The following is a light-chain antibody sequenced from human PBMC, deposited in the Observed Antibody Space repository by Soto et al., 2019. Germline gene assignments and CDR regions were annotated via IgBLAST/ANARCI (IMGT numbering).Light chain of an antibody. J-gene: IGLJ1*01. Sequence: QSVLTQPASVSGSPGQSITISCTGTSSDVGGYNSVSWYQQHPGKAPKLVIYEVSNRPSGVSDRFSGSESGNTASLTISGLQTEDEADYYCSSYTSSSTDVFGTGTKLTVL. CDR1: SSDVGGYNS. CDR3: SSYTSSSTDV. CDR2: EVS. V-gene: IGLV2-14*01.